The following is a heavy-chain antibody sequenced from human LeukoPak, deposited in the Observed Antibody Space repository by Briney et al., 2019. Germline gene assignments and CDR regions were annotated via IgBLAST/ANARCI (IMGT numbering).Heavy chain of an antibody. Sequence: PGGSLRLSCAASGFXFGSYAIHWVRQAPGKGLEWVAVISFDGSNKYYADSVKGRLTISRDNSKNTLYLQMNSLRAEDTAVYYCARDKNTVNYFDYWGQGTLVTVSS. J-gene: IGHJ4*02. V-gene: IGHV3-30-3*01. CDR1: GFXFGSYA. D-gene: IGHD4-17*01. CDR2: ISFDGSNK. CDR3: ARDKNTVNYFDY.